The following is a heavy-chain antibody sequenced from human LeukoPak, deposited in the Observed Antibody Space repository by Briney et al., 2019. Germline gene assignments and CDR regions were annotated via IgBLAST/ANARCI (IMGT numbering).Heavy chain of an antibody. J-gene: IGHJ6*03. CDR1: GYTFTGYY. CDR3: ARSNRVVCPASHYYYYYIDL. Sequence: ASVKLSCKASGYTFTGYYMHWVRQAPGQGLEWRRRMNPNSGGTNYAQKFQGRVTMTRDTSISTAYMELSRLRSDDTAVYYCARSNRVVCPASHYYYYYIDLWGKGTTVTVSS. V-gene: IGHV1-2*06. CDR2: MNPNSGGT. D-gene: IGHD2-2*01.